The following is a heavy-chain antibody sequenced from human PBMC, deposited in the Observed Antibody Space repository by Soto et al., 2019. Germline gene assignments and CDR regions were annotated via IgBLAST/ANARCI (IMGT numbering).Heavy chain of an antibody. V-gene: IGHV4-59*01. D-gene: IGHD5-12*01. CDR3: ASSDIAATITYGFDY. CDR2: IYYSGST. Sequence: SETLSLTCTVSGGSISSYYWSWIRQPPGKGLEWIGYIYYSGSTNYNPSLKSRVTISVDTSKNQFSLKLSSVTAADTAVYYCASSDIAATITYGFDYWGQGTLVTVSS. J-gene: IGHJ4*02. CDR1: GGSISSYY.